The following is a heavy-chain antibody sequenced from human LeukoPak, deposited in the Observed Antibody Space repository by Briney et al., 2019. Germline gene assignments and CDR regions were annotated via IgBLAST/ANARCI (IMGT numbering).Heavy chain of an antibody. CDR2: ISSSSSTI. CDR1: GFTFSSYS. V-gene: IGHV3-48*01. J-gene: IGHJ4*02. CDR3: AKPLWGYSFDY. D-gene: IGHD3-16*01. Sequence: GGSLRLSRAASGFTFSSYSMNWVRQAPGKGLEWVSYISSSSSTIYYADSVKGRFTISRDNSKNTLYLQMNSLRAEDTAVYYCAKPLWGYSFDYWGQGTLVTVSS.